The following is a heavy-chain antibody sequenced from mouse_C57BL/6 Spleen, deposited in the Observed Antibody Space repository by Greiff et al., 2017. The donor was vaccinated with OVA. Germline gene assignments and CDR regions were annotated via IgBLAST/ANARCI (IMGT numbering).Heavy chain of an antibody. CDR1: GYTFTDYY. J-gene: IGHJ2*01. Sequence: EVQLQQSGPELVKPGASVKISCKASGYTFTDYYMNWVKQSHGKSLEWIGDINPNNGGTSYNQKFKGKATLTVDKSSSTAYMELRSLTSEDSAVYYCAGTGYYFDYWGQGTTLTVSS. CDR3: AGTGYYFDY. D-gene: IGHD4-1*01. V-gene: IGHV1-26*01. CDR2: INPNNGGT.